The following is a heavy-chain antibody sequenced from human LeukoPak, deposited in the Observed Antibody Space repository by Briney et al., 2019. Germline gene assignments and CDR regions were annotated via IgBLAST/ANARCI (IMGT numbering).Heavy chain of an antibody. J-gene: IGHJ5*02. CDR2: INPNSGRA. V-gene: IGHV1-8*01. CDR1: GYTFTNYN. D-gene: IGHD3-22*01. CDR3: VRVYHDGSFESGNWFDP. Sequence: ASVKVSCKASGYTFTNYNSDWVRQATGQGLEWMGWINPNSGRAGCVQKFQGRVNITRDTSMSTAYMELSSLRSEDTAVYYCVRVYHDGSFESGNWFDPWGQGTLVTVSS.